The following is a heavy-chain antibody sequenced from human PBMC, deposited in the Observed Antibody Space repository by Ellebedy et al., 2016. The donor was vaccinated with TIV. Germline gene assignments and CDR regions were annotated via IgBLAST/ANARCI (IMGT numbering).Heavy chain of an antibody. V-gene: IGHV5-10-1*01. CDR1: GYSFTNYW. CDR3: AQCQWGQCILT. Sequence: GESLKISCQASGYSFTNYWITWVRQMPGKGLEWKGRIDPSESYSEYNPSSDGHVTFSSDKSISTAYLQWGSLKASDSAMYYCAQCQWGQCILTWGQGTLVTVSS. CDR2: IDPSESYS. D-gene: IGHD3-16*01. J-gene: IGHJ4*02.